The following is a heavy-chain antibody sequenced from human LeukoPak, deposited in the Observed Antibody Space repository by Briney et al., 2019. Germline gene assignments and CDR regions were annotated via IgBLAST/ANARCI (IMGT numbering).Heavy chain of an antibody. J-gene: IGHJ4*02. V-gene: IGHV3-49*04. D-gene: IGHD4-17*01. CDR1: GFTFCHCA. CDR2: IRSKAYGGTT. Sequence: GGSLRLSCTASGFTFCHCAMIWVRQAPGKGLEWVSFIRSKAYGGTTEYAASVKGRFAISRDDSKNIAYLQMNSLKTEDTAVYYCTKGDYGDYLSGLWGQGTLVTVSS. CDR3: TKGDYGDYLSGL.